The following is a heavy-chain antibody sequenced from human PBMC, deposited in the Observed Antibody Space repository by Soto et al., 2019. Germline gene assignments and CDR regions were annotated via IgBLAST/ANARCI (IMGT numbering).Heavy chain of an antibody. D-gene: IGHD3-22*01. Sequence: QVELVESGGGEVQPGRSLRLSCAASGFTFSSYGIHWVRQAPGKGLEWVAVVSYDGSNKYYADSVKGRFTISRDNFKNTLYLQMSSLRAEDTAVYYYAKDQGDNYYDSSGPDYWGQGTLVTVSS. J-gene: IGHJ4*02. V-gene: IGHV3-30*18. CDR1: GFTFSSYG. CDR3: AKDQGDNYYDSSGPDY. CDR2: VSYDGSNK.